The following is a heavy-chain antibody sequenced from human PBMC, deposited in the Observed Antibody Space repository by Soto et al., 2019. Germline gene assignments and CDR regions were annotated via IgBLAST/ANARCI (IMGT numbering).Heavy chain of an antibody. J-gene: IGHJ6*02. V-gene: IGHV1-69*01. D-gene: IGHD2-2*01. CDR2: IIPIFGIA. CDR1: GGTFSSYA. Sequence: QVQLVQSGAEVKKPGSSVKVSCKASGGTFSSYAISWARQAPGQGLEWMGGIIPIFGIANYAQKFQGRVTLTADESTSTAYMELSSLRSEDTAVYYCAGIQVCSGTSCPPNFYYYYGMDVWGQGTTVTVSS. CDR3: AGIQVCSGTSCPPNFYYYYGMDV.